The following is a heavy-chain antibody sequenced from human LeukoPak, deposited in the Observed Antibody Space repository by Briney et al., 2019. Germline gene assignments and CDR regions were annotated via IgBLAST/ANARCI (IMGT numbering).Heavy chain of an antibody. V-gene: IGHV4-34*01. CDR3: ARGLPKTYYYDSSGYYVDY. CDR2: INHSGST. CDR1: GGSFSGYY. D-gene: IGHD3-22*01. J-gene: IGHJ4*02. Sequence: SETLSLTCAVYGGSFSGYYWSWIRQPPGKGLEWIGEINHSGSTNYNPSLKSRVTISVDTSKNQFSLKLSSVTAADTAVYYCARGLPKTYYYDSSGYYVDYWGQGTLVTVSS.